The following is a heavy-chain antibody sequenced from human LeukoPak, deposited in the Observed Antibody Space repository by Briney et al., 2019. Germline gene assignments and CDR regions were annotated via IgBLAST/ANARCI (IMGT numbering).Heavy chain of an antibody. Sequence: PSETLSLTCTVSGGSISSGDYYWSWIRQPPGKGLEWIGYIYYSGSTYYNPSLKSRVTISVDTSKNQFSLKLSSVTAADTAVYYCARLRGSGYYLDYWGQGTLVTVSS. CDR2: IYYSGST. J-gene: IGHJ4*02. CDR1: GGSISSGDYY. V-gene: IGHV4-30-4*01. CDR3: ARLRGSGYYLDY. D-gene: IGHD3-22*01.